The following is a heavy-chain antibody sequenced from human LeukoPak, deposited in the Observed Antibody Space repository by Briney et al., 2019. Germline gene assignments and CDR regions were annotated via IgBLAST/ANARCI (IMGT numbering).Heavy chain of an antibody. CDR1: GLTFSSYS. Sequence: GGSLRLSCAASGLTFSSYSMNWVRQAPGKGLEWVSSISSSSSYIYYADSVKGRFTISRDNAKNSLYLQMNSLRAEDTAVYYCARDETDYDFWSGYPGGRPRAEYFQHWGQGTLVTVSS. D-gene: IGHD3-3*01. J-gene: IGHJ1*01. CDR2: ISSSSSYI. V-gene: IGHV3-21*01. CDR3: ARDETDYDFWSGYPGGRPRAEYFQH.